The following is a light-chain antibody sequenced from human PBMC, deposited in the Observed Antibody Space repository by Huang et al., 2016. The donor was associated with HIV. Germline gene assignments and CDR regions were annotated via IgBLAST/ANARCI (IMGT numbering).Light chain of an antibody. J-gene: IGKJ4*01. Sequence: EIVMTQSPATLSVSPGERATLACRASQSVGSNVAWYQQKPGQAPRLLIYGASTRATGIPARFSGSGSGTEFTLTISSLQSEDSAVYYCQQYNNWPPLTFGGGTKVEIK. CDR2: GAS. CDR3: QQYNNWPPLT. V-gene: IGKV3-15*01. CDR1: QSVGSN.